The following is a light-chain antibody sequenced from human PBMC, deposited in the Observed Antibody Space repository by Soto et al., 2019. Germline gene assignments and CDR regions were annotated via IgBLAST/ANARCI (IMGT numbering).Light chain of an antibody. CDR3: SSYAGSNKV. CDR2: EVN. Sequence: QSALTQPPSASGSPGQSVTISCTGTSSDVGGYNYVSWYQQHPGKAPKLVIYEVNKRPSGVPDRFSGSKSGNTASLTVSGRQAEDEADYYCSSYAGSNKVFGGGTKLTVL. CDR1: SSDVGGYNY. J-gene: IGLJ3*02. V-gene: IGLV2-8*01.